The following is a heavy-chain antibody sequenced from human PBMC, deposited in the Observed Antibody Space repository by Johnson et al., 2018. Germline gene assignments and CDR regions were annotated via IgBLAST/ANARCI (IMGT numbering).Heavy chain of an antibody. Sequence: QVQLVQSGGGVVQPGRSLRLSCAASGFTFSSYGMHWVRQAPGKGLEWVAVISFDGSNYYYTASVKGRFTISRDNSKNMLNLQMNSLRPEDTAVYYCAKEIGGILTGSEGGNNWGQGTLVIVSS. V-gene: IGHV3-30*18. CDR3: AKEIGGILTGSEGGNN. D-gene: IGHD3-9*01. CDR1: GFTFSSYG. CDR2: ISFDGSNY. J-gene: IGHJ4*02.